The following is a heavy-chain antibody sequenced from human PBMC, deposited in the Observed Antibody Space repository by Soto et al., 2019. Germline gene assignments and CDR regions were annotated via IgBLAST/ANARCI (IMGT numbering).Heavy chain of an antibody. V-gene: IGHV3-30*04. CDR3: ARSRSGAVADSFDF. J-gene: IGHJ4*02. D-gene: IGHD3-10*01. CDR2: ISKDGSHK. CDR1: GFSFSRYA. Sequence: PGGSLRLSCADSGFSFSRYAIHWVRQAPGKGLEWVAVISKDGSHKYYLDSVKGRFTISRDNSKNILYLQMNSLRDEDTAVYYCARSRSGAVADSFDFWGQGTLVTVSS.